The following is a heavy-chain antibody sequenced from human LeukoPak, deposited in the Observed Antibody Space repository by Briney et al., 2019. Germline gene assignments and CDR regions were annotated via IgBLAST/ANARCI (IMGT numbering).Heavy chain of an antibody. Sequence: GGSLRLSCAASGFTFSSYAMSWVRQAPGKGLEWVSAISGSGGSTYYADSVKGRLTISRDNSKNTLYLQMNSLRAEDTAVYYCARDYAPYYDSSGYPPEFDYWGQGTLVTVSS. V-gene: IGHV3-23*01. CDR3: ARDYAPYYDSSGYPPEFDY. CDR2: ISGSGGST. D-gene: IGHD3-22*01. J-gene: IGHJ4*02. CDR1: GFTFSSYA.